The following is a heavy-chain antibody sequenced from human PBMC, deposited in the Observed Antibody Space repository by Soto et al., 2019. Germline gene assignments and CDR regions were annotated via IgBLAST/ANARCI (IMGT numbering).Heavy chain of an antibody. Sequence: QVQLVQSGAEVKKPGASVKVSCKASGYTFTSYGISWVRKAPGQGLEWMGWISAYNGKTNYAQKLQGRVTMTTATSTSQAYMELRGLRSDDTAVYYCARVVVRGVIIDYYYGMDVWGQGTTVTVSS. CDR2: ISAYNGKT. CDR1: GYTFTSYG. V-gene: IGHV1-18*01. J-gene: IGHJ6*02. D-gene: IGHD3-10*01. CDR3: ARVVVRGVIIDYYYGMDV.